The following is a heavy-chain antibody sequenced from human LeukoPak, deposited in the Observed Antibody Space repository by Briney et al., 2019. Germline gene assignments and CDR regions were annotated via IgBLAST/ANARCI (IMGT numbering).Heavy chain of an antibody. Sequence: GGSLRLSCSASGFTFSSYAMHWVRQAPGKGLEYVSVISINGGSTDYADSVKGRFTISRDNSKNTVYLQMSSLRAEDTAVYYCVKESRVVRGVIMDAFDMWGQGTMVTVSS. CDR3: VKESRVVRGVIMDAFDM. CDR2: ISINGGST. V-gene: IGHV3-64D*06. J-gene: IGHJ3*02. D-gene: IGHD3-10*01. CDR1: GFTFSSYA.